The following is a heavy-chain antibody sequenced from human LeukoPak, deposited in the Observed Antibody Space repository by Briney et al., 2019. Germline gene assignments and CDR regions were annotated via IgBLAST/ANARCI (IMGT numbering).Heavy chain of an antibody. Sequence: GGSLRLSCAASGFTFSNYAMSWVRQAPGKGLECVSLISGRDGGTYYADSVKGRFTISRDNSKNTLYLQMNSLRAEDTAVYYCARAIVVVAAPNFDYWGQGTLVTVSS. CDR1: GFTFSNYA. CDR3: ARAIVVVAAPNFDY. CDR2: ISGRDGGT. J-gene: IGHJ4*02. D-gene: IGHD2-15*01. V-gene: IGHV3-23*01.